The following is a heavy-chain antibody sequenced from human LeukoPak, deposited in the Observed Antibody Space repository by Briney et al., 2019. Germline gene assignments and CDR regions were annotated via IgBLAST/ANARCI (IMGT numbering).Heavy chain of an antibody. CDR1: GFTFDDYA. V-gene: IGHV3-9*03. CDR3: AKDLYGGNSGVFDY. D-gene: IGHD4-23*01. J-gene: IGHJ4*02. CDR2: ISWNSGSI. Sequence: GRSLRLPCAASGFTFDDYAMHWVRQAPGKGLEWVSGISWNSGSIGYADSVKGRFTISSDNAKNSLYLQMNSLRAEDMALYYCAKDLYGGNSGVFDYWGQGTLVTVSS.